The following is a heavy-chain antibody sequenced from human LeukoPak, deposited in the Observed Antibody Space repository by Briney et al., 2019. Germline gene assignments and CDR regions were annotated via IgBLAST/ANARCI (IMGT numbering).Heavy chain of an antibody. J-gene: IGHJ1*01. V-gene: IGHV3-73*01. CDR1: GFTFSGST. Sequence: GGSLRLSCAASGFTFSGSTIHWVRQASGKGLVWIGRIRSKANSYATAYAASVKGRFTISRDDAKNTAYLQMDSLKTEDTAVYYCTSPQADSGATYFRHWGQGTLVTVSS. D-gene: IGHD6-19*01. CDR3: TSPQADSGATYFRH. CDR2: IRSKANSYAT.